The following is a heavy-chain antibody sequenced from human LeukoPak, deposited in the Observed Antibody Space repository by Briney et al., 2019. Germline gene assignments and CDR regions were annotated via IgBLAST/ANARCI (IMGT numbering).Heavy chain of an antibody. V-gene: IGHV3-23*01. D-gene: IGHD3-10*01. CDR1: GFTFSSYA. CDR2: ISGSGGST. Sequence: GGSLRLSCAASGFTFSSYAMSWVRQAPGKGLDWVSAISGSGGSTYYADSVKGRFTISRDNSKNTLYLQMNSMRAEDTAVYYCAKVLRGSGSYYLGFDYWGQGTLVTVSS. J-gene: IGHJ4*02. CDR3: AKVLRGSGSYYLGFDY.